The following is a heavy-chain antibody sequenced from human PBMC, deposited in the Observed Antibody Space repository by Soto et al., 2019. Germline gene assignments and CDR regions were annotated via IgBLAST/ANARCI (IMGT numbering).Heavy chain of an antibody. D-gene: IGHD3-3*01. V-gene: IGHV3-30-3*01. CDR2: ISYDGSNK. Sequence: GGSLRPSCPASGFTFSSYAMHWVRQAPGKGLEWVAVISYDGSNKYYADSVKGRFTISRDNSKNTLYLQMNSLRAEDTAVYYCARGVYYDFWSGYYWYGWFDPWGQGTLVTVSS. CDR1: GFTFSSYA. J-gene: IGHJ5*02. CDR3: ARGVYYDFWSGYYWYGWFDP.